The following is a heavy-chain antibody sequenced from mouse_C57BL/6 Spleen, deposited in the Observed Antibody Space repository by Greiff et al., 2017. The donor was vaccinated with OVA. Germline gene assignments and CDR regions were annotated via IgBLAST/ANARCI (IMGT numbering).Heavy chain of an antibody. J-gene: IGHJ2*01. D-gene: IGHD2-12*01. CDR1: GYTFTSYW. V-gene: IGHV1-52*01. Sequence: QVQLQQSGAELVRPGSSVKLSCKASGYTFTSYWMHWVKQRPIQGLEWIGNIDPSDSETHYNQKFKDKATLTVDKSSSTAYMQLSSLTSEDSAVYYCAREGPYYSWDYWGQGTTLTVSS. CDR2: IDPSDSET. CDR3: AREGPYYSWDY.